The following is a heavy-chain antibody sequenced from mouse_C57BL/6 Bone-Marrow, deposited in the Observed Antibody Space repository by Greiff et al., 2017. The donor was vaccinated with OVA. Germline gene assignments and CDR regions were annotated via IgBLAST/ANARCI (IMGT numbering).Heavy chain of an antibody. CDR1: GYTFTEYT. CDR3: SRHEDRDSDDYGSSPGCAY. D-gene: IGHD1-1*01. V-gene: IGHV1-62-2*01. CDR2: FYPGGGSI. Sequence: QVQLQESGAELVKPGASVKLSCKASGYTFTEYTIHWVKQRSGQGLEWIGWFYPGGGSIKYNEKFKDKATLTADKSSSTVYMELSRLTSEGSAFYFCSRHEDRDSDDYGSSPGCAYWGQGTRVTVSA. J-gene: IGHJ3*01.